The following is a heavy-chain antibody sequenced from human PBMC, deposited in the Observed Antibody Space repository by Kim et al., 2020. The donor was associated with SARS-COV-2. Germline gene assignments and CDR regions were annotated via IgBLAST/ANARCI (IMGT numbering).Heavy chain of an antibody. CDR2: FDPEDGET. V-gene: IGHV1-24*01. Sequence: ASVKVSCKVSGYTLTELSMHWVRQAPGKGLEWMGGFDPEDGETIYAQKFQGRVTMTEDTSTDTAYMELSSLRSEDTAVYYCATDRVLDYDILTGYSTVANYWGQGTLVTVSS. CDR1: GYTLTELS. CDR3: ATDRVLDYDILTGYSTVANY. D-gene: IGHD3-9*01. J-gene: IGHJ4*02.